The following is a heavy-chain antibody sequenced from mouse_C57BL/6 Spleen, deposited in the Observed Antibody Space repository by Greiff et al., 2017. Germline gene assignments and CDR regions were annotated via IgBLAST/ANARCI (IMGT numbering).Heavy chain of an antibody. J-gene: IGHJ4*01. CDR1: GYTFTSYW. D-gene: IGHD1-1*01. V-gene: IGHV1-64*01. CDR2: IHPNSGST. CDR3: ARITTVVADYAMDY. Sequence: QVQLQQSGAELVKPGASVKLSCKASGYTFTSYWMHWVKQRPGQGLEWIGMIHPNSGSTNYNEKFKSKATLTVDKSSSTAYMQLSSLTSEDSSVYYCARITTVVADYAMDYWGQGTSVTVSS.